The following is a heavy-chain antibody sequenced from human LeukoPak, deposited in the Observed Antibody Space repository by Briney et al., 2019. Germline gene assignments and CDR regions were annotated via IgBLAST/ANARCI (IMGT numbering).Heavy chain of an antibody. V-gene: IGHV3-9*01. D-gene: IGHD6-19*01. J-gene: IGHJ4*02. CDR1: GFTFDDYA. CDR3: AKGYSSGWYLNYYFDY. CDR2: ISWNSGSM. Sequence: GGSLRLSCAASGFTFDDYAMHWVRQAPGKGLEWVSGISWNSGSMGYADSVKGRFTISRDNAKNSLYLQMNSLRAEDTALYYCAKGYSSGWYLNYYFDYWGQGTLVTVSS.